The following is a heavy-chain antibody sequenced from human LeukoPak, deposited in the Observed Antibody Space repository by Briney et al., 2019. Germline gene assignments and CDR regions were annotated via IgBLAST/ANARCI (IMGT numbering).Heavy chain of an antibody. J-gene: IGHJ4*02. V-gene: IGHV3-7*01. CDR3: ARVPGGLRFLEWLFDY. Sequence: GGSLRLSCAASGFTFSSYWMSWVRQAPGKGLEWVANIKQDGSEKYYVDSVKGRFTISRDNAKNSLYLQMNSLRAEDTAVYYCARVPGGLRFLEWLFDYWGQGTLVTVSS. D-gene: IGHD3-3*01. CDR2: IKQDGSEK. CDR1: GFTFSSYW.